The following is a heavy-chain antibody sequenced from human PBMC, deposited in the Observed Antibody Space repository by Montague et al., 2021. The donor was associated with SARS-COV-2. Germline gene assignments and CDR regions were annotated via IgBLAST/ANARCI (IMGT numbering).Heavy chain of an antibody. CDR2: IKQSGST. CDR3: ARGHLSVSMIVVVFTSASYYFDY. V-gene: IGHV4-38-2*02. CDR1: GFSISSGYY. D-gene: IGHD3-22*01. Sequence: SETLSLTCSVSGFSISSGYYWGWIRQPPGKGLEWIGDIKQSGSTNYNPSLKSRVTISVDTSRSQFSLKLTSVTAAGTAVYFCARGHLSVSMIVVVFTSASYYFDYWGQGALVTVSS. J-gene: IGHJ4*02.